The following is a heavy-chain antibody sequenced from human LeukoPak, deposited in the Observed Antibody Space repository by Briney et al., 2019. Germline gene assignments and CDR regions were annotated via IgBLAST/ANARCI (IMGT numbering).Heavy chain of an antibody. D-gene: IGHD1-7*01. J-gene: IGHJ5*02. Sequence: SETLSLTCTVSGGSVSSGDYYWTWIRQPAGKGLEWIGRIYTSGSTSYSPSLKSRVTISLDTSKNQFSLRLSSVTAADTAVYYCARGGELLNHLGQGTLVTVSS. CDR2: IYTSGST. CDR3: ARGGELLNH. V-gene: IGHV4-61*02. CDR1: GGSVSSGDYY.